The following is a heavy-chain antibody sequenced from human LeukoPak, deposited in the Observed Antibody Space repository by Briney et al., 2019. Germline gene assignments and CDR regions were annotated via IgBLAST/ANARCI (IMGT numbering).Heavy chain of an antibody. CDR1: GASISSSY. CDR2: IYYDGNT. J-gene: IGHJ3*02. Sequence: SGTLSLTCTVSGASISSSYWSWVRQPPGKRLEWIGFIYYDGNTNSNPSLKSRATISADTSKNQFSLKLTSVTAADTAVYYCVRGNYDNRGYSNAFDIWGQEAMVTVSS. V-gene: IGHV4-59*01. CDR3: VRGNYDNRGYSNAFDI. D-gene: IGHD3-22*01.